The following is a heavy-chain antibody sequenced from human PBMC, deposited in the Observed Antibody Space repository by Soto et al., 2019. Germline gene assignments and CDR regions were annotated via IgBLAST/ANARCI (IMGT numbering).Heavy chain of an antibody. CDR1: GFTFSSYG. Sequence: QVQLVESGGGVVQPGRSLRLSCAASGFTFSSYGMHWVRQAPGKGLEWVAVISYDGSNKYYEDSVKGRFTISRDNSKNTLYLQMNSLRAEDTAVYYCAKDLYEWELWAFDYWGQGTLVTVSS. CDR3: AKDLYEWELWAFDY. J-gene: IGHJ4*02. CDR2: ISYDGSNK. D-gene: IGHD1-26*01. V-gene: IGHV3-30*18.